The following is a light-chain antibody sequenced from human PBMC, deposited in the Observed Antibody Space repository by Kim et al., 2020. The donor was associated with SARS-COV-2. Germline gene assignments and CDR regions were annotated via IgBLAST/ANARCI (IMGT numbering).Light chain of an antibody. CDR1: QKIGRD. V-gene: IGKV3-15*01. CDR2: HVS. CDR3: QQYDNWPPNT. J-gene: IGKJ2*01. Sequence: VSQGETVTLSGRASQKIGRDVAWYQQKAGQAPRLLMYHVSARATGIPARFSGSGSGTEFTLTISSLQSEDFAVYYCQQYDNWPPNTFGQGTKLEI.